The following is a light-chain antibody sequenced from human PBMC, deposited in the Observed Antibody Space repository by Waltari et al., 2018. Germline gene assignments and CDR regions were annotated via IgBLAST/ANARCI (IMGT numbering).Light chain of an antibody. Sequence: EIVLTQSPGTLSLSPGERAILSCRASQIVSNYLAWYQQKPGQAPRLLIFESSKRATGTPGRFSGSGSGTDFTLTISSLEPEDFAVYYCQQRGDWPLTFGQGTKLEI. J-gene: IGKJ2*01. CDR3: QQRGDWPLT. CDR2: ESS. V-gene: IGKV3-11*01. CDR1: QIVSNY.